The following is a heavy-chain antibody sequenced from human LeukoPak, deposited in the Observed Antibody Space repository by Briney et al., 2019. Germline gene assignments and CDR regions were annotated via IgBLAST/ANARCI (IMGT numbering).Heavy chain of an antibody. CDR2: IYSSGTT. J-gene: IGHJ4*02. CDR3: VADPINFDY. Sequence: SETLSLTCSVSGGTIISTSYCWVWIRQPPGTGLEWIGSIYSSGTTIYNASIESRVTILVDTSKNQFSLHLSSVTAADTAVYYCVADPINFDYWGQGMLVTVSS. CDR1: GGTIISTSYC. V-gene: IGHV4-39*07.